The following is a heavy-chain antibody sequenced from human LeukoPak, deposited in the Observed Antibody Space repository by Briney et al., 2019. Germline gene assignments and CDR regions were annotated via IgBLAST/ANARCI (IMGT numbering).Heavy chain of an antibody. CDR2: IYSCGST. J-gene: IGHJ6*02. CDR3: ASPSTGYFNYYGMDV. Sequence: PGGSLRLSCAASGFTVSSNYMSWVRQAPGKGLEWVSVIYSCGSTYYADSVKGRFTISRHNSKNTLYLQMNSLRAEDTAVYYCASPSTGYFNYYGMDVWGQGTTVTVSS. V-gene: IGHV3-53*04. CDR1: GFTVSSNY. D-gene: IGHD1-14*01.